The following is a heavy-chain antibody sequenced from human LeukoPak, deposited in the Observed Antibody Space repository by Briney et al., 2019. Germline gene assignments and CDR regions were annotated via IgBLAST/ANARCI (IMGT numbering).Heavy chain of an antibody. CDR2: INWNSGSK. CDR1: GFIFDDYA. J-gene: IGHJ3*02. D-gene: IGHD3-9*01. V-gene: IGHV3-9*01. Sequence: PGGSLRLSCAASGFIFDDYAMHWVRQGPGKGLEWVSGINWNSGSKGYADSVKGRFTISRDNANNSLYLQMNSLRPEDTALYYCAKDIRYIDWTQAVDIWGQGTMVTVSS. CDR3: AKDIRYIDWTQAVDI.